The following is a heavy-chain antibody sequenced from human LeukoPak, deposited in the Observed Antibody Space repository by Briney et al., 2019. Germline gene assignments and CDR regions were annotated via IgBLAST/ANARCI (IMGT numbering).Heavy chain of an antibody. CDR2: ISGSGGST. Sequence: GESLRLSCAASGFTFSSYAMSWVRQAPGKGLEWISAISGSGGSTYYADSVKGRFTISRDNAKNSLYLQMNSLRAEDTAVYYCARDSSMDVWGQGTTVTVSS. CDR3: ARDSSMDV. CDR1: GFTFSSYA. J-gene: IGHJ6*02. V-gene: IGHV3-23*01.